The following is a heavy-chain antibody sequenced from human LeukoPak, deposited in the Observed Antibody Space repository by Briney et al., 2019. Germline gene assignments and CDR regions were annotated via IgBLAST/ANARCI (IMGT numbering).Heavy chain of an antibody. J-gene: IGHJ3*02. CDR1: GFTFNNYW. Sequence: GSLRLSCAASGFTFNNYWMSWVRQPPGKGLEWIGEIYHSGSTNYNPSLKSRVTISVDKSKNQFSLKLSSVTAADTAVYYCAHGGIVGAKGAFDIWGQGTMVTVSS. V-gene: IGHV4-4*02. CDR2: IYHSGST. CDR3: AHGGIVGAKGAFDI. D-gene: IGHD1-26*01.